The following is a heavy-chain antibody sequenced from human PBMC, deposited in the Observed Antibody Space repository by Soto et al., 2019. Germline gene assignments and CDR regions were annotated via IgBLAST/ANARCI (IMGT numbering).Heavy chain of an antibody. D-gene: IGHD3-16*01. CDR3: ARRAYVDYFDY. Sequence: PSETLSLTCTVSGGSISSSSYYWGWIRQPPGKGLEWIGSIYYSGSTYYNPSLKSRVTISVDTSKNQFSLKLSSVTAADTAVYYCARRAYVDYFDYWGQGTLVTVSS. CDR2: IYYSGST. J-gene: IGHJ4*02. V-gene: IGHV4-39*01. CDR1: GGSISSSSYY.